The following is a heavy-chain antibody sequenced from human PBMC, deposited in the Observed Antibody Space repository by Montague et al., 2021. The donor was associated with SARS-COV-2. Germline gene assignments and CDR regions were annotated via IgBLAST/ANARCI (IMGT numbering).Heavy chain of an antibody. CDR3: ARDASSANSPANNWFDS. CDR1: GGSITTYY. V-gene: IGHV4-4*07. CDR2: LSTSGST. J-gene: IGHJ5*01. Sequence: SETLSLTCSVSGGSITTYYRSWVRQPAGKGLEWIGRLSTSGSTNCNPSLKSRVTMSLDTSKNQVSLKLSSVTAADTAVYYCARDASSANSPANNWFDSWGQGTLVTVSS. D-gene: IGHD4/OR15-4a*01.